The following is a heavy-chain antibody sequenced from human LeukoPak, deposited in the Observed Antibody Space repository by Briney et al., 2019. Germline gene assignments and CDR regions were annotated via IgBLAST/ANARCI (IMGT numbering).Heavy chain of an antibody. V-gene: IGHV1-46*01. CDR2: INPSGGST. J-gene: IGHJ4*02. Sequence: ASVKVSCKASGGTFSSYAISWVRQAPGQGLEWMGIINPSGGSTSYAQKFQGRVTMTRDTSTSTVYMELSSLRSEDTAVYYCARDRGRGPRNIVVVPAASRGYFDYWGQGTLVTVSS. CDR1: GGTFSSYA. CDR3: ARDRGRGPRNIVVVPAASRGYFDY. D-gene: IGHD2-2*01.